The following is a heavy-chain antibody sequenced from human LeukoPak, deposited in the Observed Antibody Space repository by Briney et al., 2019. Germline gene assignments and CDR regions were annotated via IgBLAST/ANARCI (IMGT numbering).Heavy chain of an antibody. CDR1: GGSISSSNW. V-gene: IGHV4-4*02. J-gene: IGHJ4*02. Sequence: SGTLSLTCAVSGGSISSSNWWNWVRQSPGQGLEWIGEIYHSGSTNYNPSLKSRVTISIDKSKNQFSLKLNSVTAADTAVYYCARGGYYGSGSKFDYWGQGTLVTVSS. D-gene: IGHD3-10*01. CDR3: ARGGYYGSGSKFDY. CDR2: IYHSGST.